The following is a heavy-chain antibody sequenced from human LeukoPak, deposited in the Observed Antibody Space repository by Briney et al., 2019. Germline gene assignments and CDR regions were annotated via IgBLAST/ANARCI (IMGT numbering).Heavy chain of an antibody. CDR1: GFNFSSYG. J-gene: IGHJ3*02. CDR3: AKDHLAFLGPQLRYFDWLLGYAFDI. D-gene: IGHD3-9*01. Sequence: GGTLRLSCAASGFNFSSYGMSWVRQAPGKGLEWVSTISGSGGSTYYADSVKGRFTISRDNSKNTLYLQMNSLRAEDTAVYYCAKDHLAFLGPQLRYFDWLLGYAFDIWGQGTMVTVSS. V-gene: IGHV3-23*01. CDR2: ISGSGGST.